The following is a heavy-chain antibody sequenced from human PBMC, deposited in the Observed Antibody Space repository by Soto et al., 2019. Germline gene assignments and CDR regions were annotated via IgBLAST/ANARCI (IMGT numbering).Heavy chain of an antibody. V-gene: IGHV4-39*02. CDR2: IYYSGST. D-gene: IGHD6-19*01. Sequence: PSETLSLTCAVSGGSISSGGYSWSWIRQPPGKGLEWIGSIYYSGSTYYNPSLKSRVTISVDTSKNQFSLKLSSVTAADTAVYYCARDLGGWPDYWGQGTLVSVSS. CDR1: GGSISSGGYS. CDR3: ARDLGGWPDY. J-gene: IGHJ4*02.